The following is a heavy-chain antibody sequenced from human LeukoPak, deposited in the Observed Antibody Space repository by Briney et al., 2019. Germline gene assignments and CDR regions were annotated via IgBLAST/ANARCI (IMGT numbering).Heavy chain of an antibody. CDR3: ARDYEVVADYYYYGMDV. Sequence: GGSLRLSCAASGLTFSSYGMHWVRQAPGKGLEWVAVISYDGSNKYYADSVKGRFTISRDNSKNTLYLQMNGLRAEDTAVYYCARDYEVVADYYYYGMDVWGQGTTVTVSS. V-gene: IGHV3-30*03. J-gene: IGHJ6*02. D-gene: IGHD2-15*01. CDR1: GLTFSSYG. CDR2: ISYDGSNK.